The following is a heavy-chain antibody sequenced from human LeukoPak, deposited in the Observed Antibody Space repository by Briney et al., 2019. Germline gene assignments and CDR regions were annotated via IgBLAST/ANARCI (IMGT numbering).Heavy chain of an antibody. J-gene: IGHJ4*02. D-gene: IGHD5-24*01. CDR2: ISGRGGST. CDR1: GCTFRRYA. V-gene: IGHV3-23*01. Sequence: PGGSLRLSRAGSGCTFRRYAMSGVRPAPGKGLEGVSAISGRGGSTYYAGSVKGRFTLSRDNSKNTLYLQMNSLRAEDTAVYYCAKERWEPSVEMAIYYFDYWAQGTLVTVPS. CDR3: AKERWEPSVEMAIYYFDY.